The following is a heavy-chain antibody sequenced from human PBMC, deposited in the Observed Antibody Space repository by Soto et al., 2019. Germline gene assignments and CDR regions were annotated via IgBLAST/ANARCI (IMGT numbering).Heavy chain of an antibody. J-gene: IGHJ4*02. D-gene: IGHD2-15*01. V-gene: IGHV1-18*01. CDR3: ARVLGCVDYAHYCYFDY. CDR2: INAYNGDT. CDR1: GYMFTSYG. Sequence: ASVKVSCKTSGYMFTSYGYSWVRQAPGLGLEWMGWINAYNGDTKSAQKVKGRVTMTTDRSTTTVYMELRGLRFDDTAVYYCARVLGCVDYAHYCYFDYSDQGPLITVSS.